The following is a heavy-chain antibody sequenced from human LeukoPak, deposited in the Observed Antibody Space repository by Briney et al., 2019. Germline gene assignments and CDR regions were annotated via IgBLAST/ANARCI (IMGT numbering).Heavy chain of an antibody. V-gene: IGHV4-4*09. CDR3: ARQSLPTRGYNFGYSYYFDY. D-gene: IGHD5-12*01. Sequence: SETLSLTCIVSGGSINNYYWSWIRQPPGKGLEWIGYIYTTGSTKYNPSLRSRVTISVDTSKNQFSLKLSSVTAADTAVYYCARQSLPTRGYNFGYSYYFDYWGQGTLVTVSS. CDR1: GGSINNYY. J-gene: IGHJ4*02. CDR2: IYTTGST.